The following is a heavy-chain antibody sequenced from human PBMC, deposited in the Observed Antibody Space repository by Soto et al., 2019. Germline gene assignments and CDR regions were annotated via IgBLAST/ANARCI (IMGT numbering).Heavy chain of an antibody. CDR1: GFSIGGNP. Sequence: GVLRLSCEVSGFSIGGNPMSWVRQAPGQGLEWVASIHTVGSTYYADSVQGRFTISRDNSKNTLFLQMNSLRVGDTAIYFCARGLNDDSWGQGTLVTVSS. D-gene: IGHD1-1*01. V-gene: IGHV3-53*01. CDR2: IHTVGST. CDR3: ARGLNDDS. J-gene: IGHJ4*02.